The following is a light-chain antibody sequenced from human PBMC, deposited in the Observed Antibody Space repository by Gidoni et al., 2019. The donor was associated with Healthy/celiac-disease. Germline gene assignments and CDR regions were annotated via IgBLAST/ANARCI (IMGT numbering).Light chain of an antibody. V-gene: IGLV3-1*01. CDR3: QAWDSSTVV. CDR1: KSGDKY. J-gene: IGLJ2*01. CDR2: QDI. Sequence: SYELTQPPSVSVSPGQTASITGSGDKSGDKYACWYQQKPGQSPVLVIYQDIKRPSGIPERFSGSNSGNTATLTISGTQAMDEADYYCQAWDSSTVVFGGGTKLTVL.